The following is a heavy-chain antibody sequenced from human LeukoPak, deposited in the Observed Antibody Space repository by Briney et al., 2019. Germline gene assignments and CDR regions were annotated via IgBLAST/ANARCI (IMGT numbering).Heavy chain of an antibody. D-gene: IGHD3-10*01. V-gene: IGHV4-34*01. CDR2: INHSGST. CDR1: GGSFSGYY. CDR3: ARVRRPLGVFDY. J-gene: IGHJ4*02. Sequence: SETLSLTCAVYGGSFSGYYWSWTRQPPGKGLEWIGEINHSGSTNYNPSLKSRVTISVDTSKNQFSLKLSSVTGADTAVYYCARVRRPLGVFDYWGQGTLVTVSS.